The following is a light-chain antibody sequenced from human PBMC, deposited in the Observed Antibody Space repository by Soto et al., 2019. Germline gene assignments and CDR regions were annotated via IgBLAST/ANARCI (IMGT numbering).Light chain of an antibody. CDR2: AVS. Sequence: QSVLTQPASVSGSPGQSITISCTGTSSDIGGYNYVSWYQQYPGKAPRLLIYAVSNRPSGVSDRFSGSKSGNTAFLTISGLQAEDEAHYYCCSYGGRILVIFGEGTKLTVL. V-gene: IGLV2-14*01. CDR3: CSYGGRILVI. CDR1: SSDIGGYNY. J-gene: IGLJ2*01.